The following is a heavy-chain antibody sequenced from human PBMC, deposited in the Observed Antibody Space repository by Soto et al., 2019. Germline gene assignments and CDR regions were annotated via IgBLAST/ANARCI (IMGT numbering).Heavy chain of an antibody. D-gene: IGHD3-9*01. CDR1: EFTFSSYG. V-gene: IGHV3-33*06. CDR3: AKVPSKGPGNRYYFDY. Sequence: GGSLRLSCAASEFTFSSYGMHWVRQAPGKGLEWVAVIWYDGSNKYYADSVKGRFTISRDNSKNTLYLQMNGLRAEDTAVYYCAKVPSKGPGNRYYFDYWGQGTLVTVSS. J-gene: IGHJ4*02. CDR2: IWYDGSNK.